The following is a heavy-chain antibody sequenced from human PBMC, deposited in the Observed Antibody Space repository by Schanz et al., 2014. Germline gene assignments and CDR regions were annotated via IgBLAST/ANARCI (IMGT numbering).Heavy chain of an antibody. J-gene: IGHJ3*02. CDR2: INSSGGGT. CDR1: GYTFTSYS. Sequence: QVQLVQSGAEVKKPGASVKVSCKASGYTFTSYSMHWVRQAPGQGLEWMGYINSSGGGTSYAQKFQDRLTMTRDASTSTVYMELSSLISEDTAVYYCAFDRDDAYDIWGQGTTVTVSS. V-gene: IGHV1-46*01. CDR3: AFDRDDAYDI. D-gene: IGHD3-9*01.